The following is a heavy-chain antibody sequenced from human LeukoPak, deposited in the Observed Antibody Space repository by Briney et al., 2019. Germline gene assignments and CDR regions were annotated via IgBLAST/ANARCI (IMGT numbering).Heavy chain of an antibody. D-gene: IGHD1-26*01. Sequence: PSETLSLTCTVSGGSISSSSYYWGWIRQPPGKGLEWIGEINHSGSTNYNPSLKSRVTISVDTSKNQFSLKLSSVTAADTAVYYCARAVGATPQYYYYGMDVWGQGTTVTVSS. V-gene: IGHV4-39*07. CDR1: GGSISSSSYY. J-gene: IGHJ6*02. CDR2: INHSGST. CDR3: ARAVGATPQYYYYGMDV.